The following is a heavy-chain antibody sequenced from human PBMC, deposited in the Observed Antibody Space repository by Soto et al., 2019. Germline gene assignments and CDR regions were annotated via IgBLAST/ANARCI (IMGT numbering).Heavy chain of an antibody. CDR3: ARYQGTVATIKDLDY. J-gene: IGHJ4*02. D-gene: IGHD5-12*01. CDR1: GGTFSSHA. Sequence: QVQLVQSGAEGKKPGSSVKVSCKASGGTFSSHAISWVRQAPGQGLEWMGGIIPIFDTANYAQKFQGRVTITADESTSTAYMELRSLRSEDTAVYYCARYQGTVATIKDLDYWGQGTLVTVSS. V-gene: IGHV1-69*01. CDR2: IIPIFDTA.